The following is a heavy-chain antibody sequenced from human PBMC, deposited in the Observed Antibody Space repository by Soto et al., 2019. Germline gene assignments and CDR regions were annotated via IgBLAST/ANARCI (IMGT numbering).Heavy chain of an antibody. CDR2: ISYDGSNK. CDR1: GGSISSSYG. Sequence: LSLTCAVSGGSISSSYGMHWVRQAPGKGLEWVAVISYDGSNKYYADSVKGRFTISRDNSKNTLYLQMNSLRAEDTAVYYCAKDVYDFWSGYWVGHYGMDVWGQGTTVTVSS. J-gene: IGHJ6*02. D-gene: IGHD3-3*01. CDR3: AKDVYDFWSGYWVGHYGMDV. V-gene: IGHV3-30*18.